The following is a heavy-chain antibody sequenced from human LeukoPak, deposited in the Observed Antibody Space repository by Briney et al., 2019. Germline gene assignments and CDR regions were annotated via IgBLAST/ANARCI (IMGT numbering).Heavy chain of an antibody. CDR2: ISYDGSNK. CDR1: GFTFSSYA. J-gene: IGHJ4*02. CDR3: ARENFSEWLLYY. D-gene: IGHD3-3*01. V-gene: IGHV3-30-3*01. Sequence: GGSLRLSCAASGFTFSSYAMHWVRQAPCKGLEWVAVISYDGSNKYYADSVKGRFTISRDNSKNTLYLQMNSLRAEDTAVYYCARENFSEWLLYYWGQGTLVTVSS.